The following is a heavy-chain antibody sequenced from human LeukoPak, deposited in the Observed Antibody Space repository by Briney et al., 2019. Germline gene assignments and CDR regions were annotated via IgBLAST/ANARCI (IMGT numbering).Heavy chain of an antibody. V-gene: IGHV1-18*01. CDR3: ARDQYRYRSGGSCSSTSDY. Sequence: ASVKVSCKASGYTFTSYGISWVRQAPGQGLEWMGWISAYNGNTNYAQKLQGRVTMTTDTSTSTAYMELRSLRSDDTAVYYCARDQYRYRSGGSCSSTSDYWGQGTLVTVSS. CDR2: ISAYNGNT. D-gene: IGHD2-15*01. CDR1: GYTFTSYG. J-gene: IGHJ4*02.